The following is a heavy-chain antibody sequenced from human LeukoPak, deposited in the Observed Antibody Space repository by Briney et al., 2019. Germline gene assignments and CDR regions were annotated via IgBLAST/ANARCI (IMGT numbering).Heavy chain of an antibody. CDR3: VRGWSRYSSSPLDY. CDR1: GFTFSSYW. V-gene: IGHV3-74*01. J-gene: IGHJ4*02. CDR2: INSDVSST. Sequence: GGSLRLSCAASGFTFSSYWMHWVRQAPGKGLVWVSRINSDVSSTSYADSVKGRFTISRDNAKNTLYLQMNSLRAEDTAVYYCVRGWSRYSSSPLDYWGQGTLVTVSS. D-gene: IGHD6-13*01.